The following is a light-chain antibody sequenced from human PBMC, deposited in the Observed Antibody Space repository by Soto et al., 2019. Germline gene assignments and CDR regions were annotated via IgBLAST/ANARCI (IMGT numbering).Light chain of an antibody. CDR1: QSVSSY. CDR2: DAS. V-gene: IGKV3-11*01. Sequence: EIVLTQSPATLSLSPGERATLSCRASQSVSSYLAWYQQKPGQAPRLLIYDASNRATGIPARFSGSGSSTDFTLTISSLEPEDFAVYYCQQRSNWPPFTFGPGTKLDIK. J-gene: IGKJ3*01. CDR3: QQRSNWPPFT.